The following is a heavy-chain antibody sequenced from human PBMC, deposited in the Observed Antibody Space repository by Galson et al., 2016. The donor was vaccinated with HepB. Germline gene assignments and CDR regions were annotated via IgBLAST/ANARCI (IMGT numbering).Heavy chain of an antibody. CDR2: ISSSGSTI. V-gene: IGHV3-11*04. J-gene: IGHJ4*02. D-gene: IGHD6-13*01. Sequence: SLRLSCAASGFTLSDYYMSWIRQAPGKGLEWVSYISSSGSTIYYTDSVKGRFTISRDNAKNSLYLQMNSLRAEDTAVYYCARKGTGSWSIFDYWGQGTLVSVSS. CDR3: ARKGTGSWSIFDY. CDR1: GFTLSDYY.